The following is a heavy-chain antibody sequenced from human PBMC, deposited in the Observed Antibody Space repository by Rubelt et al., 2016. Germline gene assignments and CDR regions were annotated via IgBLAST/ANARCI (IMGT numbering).Heavy chain of an antibody. V-gene: IGHV4-34*01. D-gene: IGHD3-10*01. Sequence: QVQLQQWGAGLLKPSETLSLTCAVYGGSFSGYYWSWIRQPPGKGLEWIGEINHSGSTNYNPSLKSRVTISVDRSKNQFSLKLSSVTAADRAVYYCARGGRYYGSGSYQRHNWFDPWGQGTLVTVSS. CDR1: GGSFSGYY. CDR2: INHSGST. J-gene: IGHJ5*02. CDR3: ARGGRYYGSGSYQRHNWFDP.